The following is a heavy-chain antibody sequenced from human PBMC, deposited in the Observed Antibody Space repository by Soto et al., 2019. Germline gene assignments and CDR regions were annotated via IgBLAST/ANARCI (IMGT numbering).Heavy chain of an antibody. CDR1: GGSISSGGYY. V-gene: IGHV4-31*03. CDR2: IYYSGST. CDR3: ASAVKPDYSSGLLGLELDY. D-gene: IGHD6-19*01. Sequence: PSETLSLTCTVSGGSISSGGYYWSWIRQHPGKGLEWIGYIYYSGSTYYNPSLKSRVTISVDTSKNQFSLKLSSVTAADTAVYYCASAVKPDYSSGLLGLELDYWGQGTLVTVSS. J-gene: IGHJ4*02.